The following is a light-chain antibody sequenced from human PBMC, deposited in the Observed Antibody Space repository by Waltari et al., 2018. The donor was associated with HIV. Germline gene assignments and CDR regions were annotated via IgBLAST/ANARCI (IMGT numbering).Light chain of an antibody. Sequence: QSVVTQPPSASGTPGQRVTISCSGSTSNTGPNYVYWYQQLQGKAPQLLINRNNQRPSGVPVRFSGSKSGTSASLAISGLRSEDEADYFCAAWDDSLSGWVFGGGTKLTVL. CDR3: AAWDDSLSGWV. CDR1: TSNTGPNY. J-gene: IGLJ3*02. V-gene: IGLV1-47*01. CDR2: RNN.